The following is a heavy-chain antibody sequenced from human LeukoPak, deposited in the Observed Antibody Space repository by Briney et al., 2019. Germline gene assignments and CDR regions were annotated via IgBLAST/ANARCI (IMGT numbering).Heavy chain of an antibody. CDR2: IYHSGST. Sequence: SETLSLTCAVSAYSISSGYYWGWIRQPPGKGLEWIGTIYHSGSTYYNPSLQSRVTISVDTSKNQFSLNLSSVTAADTAVYCCARGRAGSYRSYFDYWGQGTLVTVSS. V-gene: IGHV4-38-2*01. D-gene: IGHD3-10*01. CDR3: ARGRAGSYRSYFDY. J-gene: IGHJ4*02. CDR1: AYSISSGYY.